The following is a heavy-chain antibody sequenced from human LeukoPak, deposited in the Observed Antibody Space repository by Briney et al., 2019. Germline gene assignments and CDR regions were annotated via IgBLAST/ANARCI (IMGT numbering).Heavy chain of an antibody. CDR3: AKRSSTSSGFFDY. Sequence: GGSLRLSCAASGFTFNKLAMSWVRQAPGKGLEWVSGIIENGGETYYADSVKGRFTISRDDSKNTLFLQMNSLRAEDTAVYFCAKRSSTSSGFFDYWGQGALVSVSS. CDR2: IIENGGET. D-gene: IGHD6-6*01. V-gene: IGHV3-23*01. J-gene: IGHJ4*02. CDR1: GFTFNKLA.